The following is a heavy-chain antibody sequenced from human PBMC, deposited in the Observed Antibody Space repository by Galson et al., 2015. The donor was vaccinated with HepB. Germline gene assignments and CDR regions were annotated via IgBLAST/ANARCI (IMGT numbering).Heavy chain of an antibody. CDR1: GVTLPSYS. CDR3: ARNPSSYDYYNMDV. J-gene: IGHJ6*02. CDR2: ISAGSTTI. V-gene: IGHV3-48*01. Sequence: SLRLSCAASGVTLPSYSMNWVRKAPGKGLEWLAYISAGSTTIYYADSVKGRFTTSRDNAKNFLYLHMNSLRGEDTAVYYGARNPSSYDYYNMDVWGHGTTVTVSS.